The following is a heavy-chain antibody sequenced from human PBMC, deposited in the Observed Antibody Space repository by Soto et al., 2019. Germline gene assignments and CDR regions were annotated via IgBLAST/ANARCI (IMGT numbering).Heavy chain of an antibody. J-gene: IGHJ6*02. V-gene: IGHV1-18*04. CDR3: ARESWDYGMDV. CDR1: GYTFTNYG. D-gene: IGHD7-27*01. CDR2: ISVYNGNT. Sequence: QVKLVQSGAEVKKPGASVKVSCKASGYTFTNYGISWVRQAPALGLEWMGWISVYNGNTNYAQKLQGRVTMTTDTSRSTAYMELRSLRSDDTAVYYCARESWDYGMDVWGQGTTVTVSS.